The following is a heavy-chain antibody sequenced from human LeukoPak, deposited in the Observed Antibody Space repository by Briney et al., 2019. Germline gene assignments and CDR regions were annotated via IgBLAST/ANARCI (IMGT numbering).Heavy chain of an antibody. J-gene: IGHJ4*02. Sequence: PGGSLRLSCAASGFTFSSYAMSWVPPAPGKGLEWFSYLTTSGGSPSYADSVEGRFTISRDNPRNALYMQMNSVRDEDTGVYGCAFMRGYYDGSGYWVQWGQGTLVTVCS. V-gene: IGHV3-23*01. D-gene: IGHD3-22*01. CDR2: LTTSGGSP. CDR1: GFTFSSYA. CDR3: AFMRGYYDGSGYWVQ.